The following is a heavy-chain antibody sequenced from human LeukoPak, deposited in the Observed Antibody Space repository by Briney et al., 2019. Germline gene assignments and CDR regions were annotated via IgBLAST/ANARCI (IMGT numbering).Heavy chain of an antibody. CDR1: GFTFSSYA. J-gene: IGHJ4*02. D-gene: IGHD3-10*01. V-gene: IGHV3-30-3*01. CDR2: ISYDGSNK. Sequence: GRSLRLSCAASGFTFSSYAMHWVRQAPGKGLEWVAVISYDGSNKYYADSVKGRFIISRDNSKNTLYLQMNSLRAEDTAVYYCARSGLLWFGELSTSVDYWGQGTLVTVSS. CDR3: ARSGLLWFGELSTSVDY.